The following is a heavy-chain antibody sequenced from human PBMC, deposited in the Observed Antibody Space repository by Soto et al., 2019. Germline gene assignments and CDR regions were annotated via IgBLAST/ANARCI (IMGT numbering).Heavy chain of an antibody. CDR2: IFYLGSS. V-gene: IGHV4-39*01. CDR3: ARHSLALRKNNWFDP. D-gene: IGHD3-3*02. Sequence: SATLSLTCTVSGDSIISSDFYWGWVRQPPGKGLEWIGSIFYLGSSYYNPSLKSRVTMSVDTSKNQFSLRLRSVTAADTALYFCARHSLALRKNNWFDPWGQGIMVTVSS. CDR1: GDSIISSDFY. J-gene: IGHJ5*02.